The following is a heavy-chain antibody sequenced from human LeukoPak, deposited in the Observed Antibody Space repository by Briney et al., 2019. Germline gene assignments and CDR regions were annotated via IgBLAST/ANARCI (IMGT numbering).Heavy chain of an antibody. CDR1: GFTFSNYW. CDR3: ARGISMDV. J-gene: IGHJ6*04. D-gene: IGHD3-3*02. V-gene: IGHV3-74*01. CDR2: INGDGSST. Sequence: GGSLRLSRAASGFTFSNYWIHWVRQDPGKGLVWVSRINGDGSSTNYADSVKGRFTISRDNAKNTLYLQMNSLRAEDTAVYYCARGISMDVWGKGTTVTVSS.